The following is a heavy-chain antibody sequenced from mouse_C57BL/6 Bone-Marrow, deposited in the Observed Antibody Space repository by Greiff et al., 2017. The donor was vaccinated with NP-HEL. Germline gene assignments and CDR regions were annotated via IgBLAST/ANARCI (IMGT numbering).Heavy chain of an antibody. CDR1: GYSFTGYY. V-gene: IGHV1-42*01. CDR2: INPSTGGT. J-gene: IGHJ2*01. Sequence: VQLKQSGPELVKPGASLKISCKASGYSFTGYYMNWVKQSPEKSLEWIGEINPSTGGTTYNQKFKAKATLTVDKSSSTAYMQLKSLTSEDSAVYYCARSGGGDYWGQGTTLTVSS. CDR3: ARSGGGDY. D-gene: IGHD1-1*02.